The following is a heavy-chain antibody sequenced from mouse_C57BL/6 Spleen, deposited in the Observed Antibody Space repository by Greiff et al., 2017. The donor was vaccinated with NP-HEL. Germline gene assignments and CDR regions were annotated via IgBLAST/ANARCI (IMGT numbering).Heavy chain of an antibody. CDR3: TSTTVVVHYWYFDV. Sequence: EVKVVESGGGLVQPGGSMKLSCAASGFTFSDSWMDWVRQSPEKGLEWVAEIRNKANNHATYYAESVKGRFTISRDDSKSSVYLQMNSLRAEDTGIYYCTSTTVVVHYWYFDVWGTGTTVTVSS. D-gene: IGHD1-1*01. V-gene: IGHV6-6*01. CDR1: GFTFSDSW. CDR2: IRNKANNHAT. J-gene: IGHJ1*03.